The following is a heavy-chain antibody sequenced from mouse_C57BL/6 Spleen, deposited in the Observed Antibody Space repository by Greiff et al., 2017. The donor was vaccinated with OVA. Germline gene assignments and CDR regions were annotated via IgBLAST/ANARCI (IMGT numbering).Heavy chain of an antibody. V-gene: IGHV1-74*01. CDR2: IHPSDSDT. J-gene: IGHJ3*01. CDR3: ARGRSTTVVTPFAY. D-gene: IGHD1-1*01. CDR1: GYTFTSYW. Sequence: QVQLQQPGAELVKPGASVKVSCKASGYTFTSYWMHWVKQRPGQGLEWIGRIHPSDSDTNYNQKFKGKATLTVDKSSSTAYMQLSSLTSEDSAVYYWARGRSTTVVTPFAYWGQGTLVTVSA.